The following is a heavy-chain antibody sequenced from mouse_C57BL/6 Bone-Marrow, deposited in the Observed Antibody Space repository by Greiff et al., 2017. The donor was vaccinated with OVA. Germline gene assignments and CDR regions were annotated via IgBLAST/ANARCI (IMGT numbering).Heavy chain of an antibody. V-gene: IGHV14-4*01. D-gene: IGHD2-12*01. CDR3: SRYDSCSAWFAY. J-gene: IGHJ3*01. CDR2: IDPENGDT. Sequence: VQLQQSGAELVRPGASVKLSCTASGFNIKDDYMHWVKQRPEQGLEWIGWIDPENGDTEYASKFQGKATLTADTSSNTAYLQLSSLTSEDSAVFDSSRYDSCSAWFAYWGQGTLVTVSA. CDR1: GFNIKDDY.